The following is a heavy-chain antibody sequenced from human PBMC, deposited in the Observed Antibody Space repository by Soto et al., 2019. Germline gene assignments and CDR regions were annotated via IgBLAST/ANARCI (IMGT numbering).Heavy chain of an antibody. V-gene: IGHV1-2*04. Sequence: ASVKVSCKASGYTFTGYYMHWVRQAPGQGLEWMGWINPNSGGTNYAQKFQGWVTMTRDTSISTAYMELSRLRSDDTAVYYCARDIGSLGYDFWSGYETYYFDYWGQGTLVTVSS. D-gene: IGHD3-3*01. CDR3: ARDIGSLGYDFWSGYETYYFDY. CDR1: GYTFTGYY. J-gene: IGHJ4*02. CDR2: INPNSGGT.